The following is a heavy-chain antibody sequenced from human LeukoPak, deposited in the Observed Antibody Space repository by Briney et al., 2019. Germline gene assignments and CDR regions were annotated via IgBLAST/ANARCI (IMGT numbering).Heavy chain of an antibody. Sequence: ASVKVSCKASGYTFAGYYMHWVRQAPGQGLEWMGWINPNSGGTNYAQKFQGRVTMTRDTSISTAYMELSRLRSDDTAVYYCARDRKFAMGDAFDIWGQGTMVTVSS. CDR2: INPNSGGT. CDR3: ARDRKFAMGDAFDI. V-gene: IGHV1-2*02. D-gene: IGHD2-2*01. J-gene: IGHJ3*02. CDR1: GYTFAGYY.